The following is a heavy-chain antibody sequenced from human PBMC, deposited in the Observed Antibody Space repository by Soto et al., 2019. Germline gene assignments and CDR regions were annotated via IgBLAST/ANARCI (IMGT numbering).Heavy chain of an antibody. CDR2: ISAYNGNT. V-gene: IGHV1-18*01. CDR1: GYTFTSYG. D-gene: IGHD1-26*01. CDR3: AKDGHSGSYSAGMGQYYFDY. Sequence: SVKVSCKASGYTFTSYGISWVRQAPGQGLEWMGWISAYNGNTNYAQKLQGRVTMTTDTSTSTAYMELRSLRSDDTAVYYCAKDGHSGSYSAGMGQYYFDYWGQGTLVTVSS. J-gene: IGHJ4*02.